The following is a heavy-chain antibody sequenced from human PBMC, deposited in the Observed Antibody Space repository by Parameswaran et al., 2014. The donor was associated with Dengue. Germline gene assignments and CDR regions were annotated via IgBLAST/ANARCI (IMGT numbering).Heavy chain of an antibody. CDR3: ARDDSSGYEAEDAFDI. CDR2: ISSSSSTI. Sequence: WIRQPPGKGLEWVSYISSSSSTIYYADSVKGRFTISRDNAKNSLYLQMNSLRAEDTAVYYCARDDSSGYEAEDAFDIWGQGTMVTVSS. V-gene: IGHV3-48*01. J-gene: IGHJ3*02. D-gene: IGHD3-22*01.